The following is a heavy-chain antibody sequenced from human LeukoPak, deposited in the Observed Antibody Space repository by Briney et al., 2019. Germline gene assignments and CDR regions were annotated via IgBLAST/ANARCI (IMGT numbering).Heavy chain of an antibody. V-gene: IGHV4-61*01. Sequence: PSETLSLTCTVSGGSISSSSYYWSWIRQPPGKGLEWIGYIYYSGSTNYNPSLKSRVTISVDTSKNQFSLKLSSVTAADTAVYYCARDNYGSGTLVWGKGTTVTVSS. CDR1: GGSISSSSYY. J-gene: IGHJ6*04. CDR2: IYYSGST. D-gene: IGHD3-10*01. CDR3: ARDNYGSGTLV.